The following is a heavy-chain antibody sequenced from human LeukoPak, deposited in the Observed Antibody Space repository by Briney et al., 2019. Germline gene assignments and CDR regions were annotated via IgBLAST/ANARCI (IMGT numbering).Heavy chain of an antibody. V-gene: IGHV3-30*02. J-gene: IGHJ4*02. Sequence: GGSLRLSCAASGFSFSNTGMHWVRQAPGKGLEWVAFIRYAGNNAYYADSVKGRFTISRDNSKDKLFLQMDILRPEDTSVYYCAKEYSGNYWSFDFGVQGTLVTVSS. CDR2: IRYAGNNA. CDR3: AKEYSGNYWSFDF. CDR1: GFSFSNTG. D-gene: IGHD5-12*01.